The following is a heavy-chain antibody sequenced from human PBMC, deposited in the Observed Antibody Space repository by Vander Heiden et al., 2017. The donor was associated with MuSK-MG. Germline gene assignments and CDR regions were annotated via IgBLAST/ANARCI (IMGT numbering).Heavy chain of an antibody. CDR2: TIPILGVA. CDR1: GGTFSNYA. Sequence: QVQLVQSGAEMKNPGSSVKVSCKASGGTFSNYAISWVRQAPGQGHEWMGRTIPILGVANYPQRFQGRVSITADKSTNTAYMELTSLRPDDTAVYYCARGPASGVHTDYWGQGTLVTVSS. D-gene: IGHD6-13*01. J-gene: IGHJ4*02. CDR3: ARGPASGVHTDY. V-gene: IGHV1-69*04.